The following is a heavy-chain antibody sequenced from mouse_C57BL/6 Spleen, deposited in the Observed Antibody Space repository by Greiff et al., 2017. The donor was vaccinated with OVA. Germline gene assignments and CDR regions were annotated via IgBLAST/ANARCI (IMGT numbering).Heavy chain of an antibody. CDR3: ARWDYYGSSFLFDY. CDR2: IYPGSGST. CDR1: GYTFTSYW. Sequence: QVHVKQPGAELVKPGASVKMSCKASGYTFTSYWITWVKQRPGQGLEWIGDIYPGSGSTNYNEKFKSKATLTVDTSSSTAYMQLSSLTSEDSAVYYCARWDYYGSSFLFDYWGQGTTLTVSS. D-gene: IGHD1-1*01. V-gene: IGHV1-55*01. J-gene: IGHJ2*01.